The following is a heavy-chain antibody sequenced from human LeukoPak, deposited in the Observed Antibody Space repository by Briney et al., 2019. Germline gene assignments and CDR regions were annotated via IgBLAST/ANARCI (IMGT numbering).Heavy chain of an antibody. CDR1: GFTFSSYG. Sequence: GGTLRLSCAASGFTFSSYGMSWVRQAPGKGLEWVSAINSSGGSGGSTYYADSVKGRFTISRDNAKNSLYLQMNSLRAEDTAVYYCAKNGRYPVAGTSGLLDYWGQGTLVTVSS. CDR3: AKNGRYPVAGTSGLLDY. CDR2: INSSGGSGGST. V-gene: IGHV3-23*01. J-gene: IGHJ4*02. D-gene: IGHD6-19*01.